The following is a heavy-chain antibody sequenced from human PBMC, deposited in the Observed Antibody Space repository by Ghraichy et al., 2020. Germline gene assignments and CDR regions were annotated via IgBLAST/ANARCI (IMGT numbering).Heavy chain of an antibody. V-gene: IGHV4-34*01. CDR3: ARGRLLWFGEGGWFDP. J-gene: IGHJ5*02. D-gene: IGHD3-10*01. CDR1: GGSFSGYY. CDR2: INHSGST. Sequence: ESLNISCAVYGGSFSGYYWSWIRQPPGKGLEWIGEINHSGSTNYNPSLKSRVTISVDTSKNQFSLKLSSVTAADTAVYYCARGRLLWFGEGGWFDPWGQGTLVTVSS.